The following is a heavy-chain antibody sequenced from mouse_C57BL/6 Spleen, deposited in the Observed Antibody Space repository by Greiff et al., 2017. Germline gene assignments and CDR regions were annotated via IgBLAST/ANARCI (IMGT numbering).Heavy chain of an antibody. CDR1: GYTFTDYE. CDR3: TRRYDYDEARFAY. Sequence: QVQLKQSGAELVRPGASVTLSCKASGYTFTDYEMHWVKQTPVHGLEWIGAIDRETGGTAYNQKVKGKAILTADKSSSTTYMELRSLTSEDSAVYYCTRRYDYDEARFAYWGQGTLVTVSA. J-gene: IGHJ3*01. D-gene: IGHD2-4*01. CDR2: IDRETGGT. V-gene: IGHV1-15*01.